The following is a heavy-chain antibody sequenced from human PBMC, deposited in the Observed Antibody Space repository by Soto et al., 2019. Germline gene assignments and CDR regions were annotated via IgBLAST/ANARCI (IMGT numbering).Heavy chain of an antibody. V-gene: IGHV4-61*01. D-gene: IGHD3-10*01. CDR1: GCSVSSGSYY. Sequence: XETLSLTCTVAGCSVSSGSYYWSWIRQPPGKGLEWIGYIYYSGSTNYNPSLKSRVTISVDTSKNQFSLELSSVTAADTAVYYCARGPLWFGELFLENWFDHWGQGTLVTVSS. CDR3: ARGPLWFGELFLENWFDH. J-gene: IGHJ5*02. CDR2: IYYSGST.